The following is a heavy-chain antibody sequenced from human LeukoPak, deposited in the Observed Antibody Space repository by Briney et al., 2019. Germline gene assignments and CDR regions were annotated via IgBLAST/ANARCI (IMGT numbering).Heavy chain of an antibody. J-gene: IGHJ4*02. V-gene: IGHV3-23*01. Sequence: PGGSLRLSCAASGFTFSHYGMMWVRQAPGKGLEWVSAISGSGGSTYYADSVKGRFTISRDNSKNTLYLQMNSLRAEDTAVYYCAKLRSWYGESYFDYWGQGTLVTVSS. CDR3: AKLRSWYGESYFDY. D-gene: IGHD6-13*01. CDR1: GFTFSHYG. CDR2: ISGSGGST.